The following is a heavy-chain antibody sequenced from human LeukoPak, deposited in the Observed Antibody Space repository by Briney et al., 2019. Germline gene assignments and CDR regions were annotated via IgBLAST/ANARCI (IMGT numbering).Heavy chain of an antibody. CDR2: ISWNSGSI. D-gene: IGHD3-16*01. CDR3: ARQLDHYDNIYYFDY. V-gene: IGHV3-9*01. CDR1: GFTFDDYA. Sequence: PGGSLRLSCAASGFTFDDYAMHWVRQAPGKGLEWVSGISWNSGSIGYADSVKGRFTISRDNAKNSLYLQMNSLRAEDTAVYYCARQLDHYDNIYYFDYWGQGTLVTVSS. J-gene: IGHJ4*02.